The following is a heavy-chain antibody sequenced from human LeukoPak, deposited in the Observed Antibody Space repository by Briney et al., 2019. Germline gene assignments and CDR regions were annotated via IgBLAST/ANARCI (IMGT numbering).Heavy chain of an antibody. CDR1: GYTFTGYY. J-gene: IGHJ6*03. V-gene: IGHV1-2*02. CDR3: ARGKRVRGVITKVYYYYMDV. D-gene: IGHD3-10*01. Sequence: ASVKVSCKASGYTFTGYYMHWVRQAPGQGLEWMGWINPNSGGTNYAQKFQGRVTMTRDTSISTAYMELSRLRSDDTAVYYCARGKRVRGVITKVYYYYMDVWGKGTTVTISS. CDR2: INPNSGGT.